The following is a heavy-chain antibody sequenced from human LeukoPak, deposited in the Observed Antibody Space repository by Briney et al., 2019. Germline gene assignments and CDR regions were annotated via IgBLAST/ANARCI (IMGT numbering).Heavy chain of an antibody. Sequence: GASVKVSCKASGGTFSSYAISWVRQAPGQGLEWMGGIIPIFGTANYAQKFQGRVTITADESTSTAYMELSSLRSEDTAVYYCARGVCSSTSCYHFDYWGQGTLVTVSS. V-gene: IGHV1-69*13. CDR3: ARGVCSSTSCYHFDY. CDR1: GGTFSSYA. CDR2: IIPIFGTA. J-gene: IGHJ4*02. D-gene: IGHD2-2*01.